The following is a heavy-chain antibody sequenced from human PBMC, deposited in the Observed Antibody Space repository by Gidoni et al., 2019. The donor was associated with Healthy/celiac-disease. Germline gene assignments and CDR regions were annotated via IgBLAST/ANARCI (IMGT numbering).Heavy chain of an antibody. D-gene: IGHD6-19*01. Sequence: QAQLVQSGAGVKTPGSSVKASCKVPGATFSSHAISWVRQAPGQGLEWMGGITPIVGTTNYAEKVKGRVTITTDESTNTAYMELSSLRSEDTAVYYCAREWGSSRCYDYWGQGTLVTVSS. V-gene: IGHV1-69*01. CDR1: GATFSSHA. CDR3: AREWGSSRCYDY. J-gene: IGHJ4*02. CDR2: ITPIVGTT.